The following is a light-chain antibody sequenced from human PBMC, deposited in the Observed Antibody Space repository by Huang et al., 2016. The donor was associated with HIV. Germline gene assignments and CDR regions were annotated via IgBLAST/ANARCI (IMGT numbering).Light chain of an antibody. Sequence: DIVMTQSPDSLAVSLGERANINCKSSQHVGSSFAWYQQKPGQSPKLLIYWASTRAFGVPDRFSGSGSGTDFTLTISSLQAADVAVYYCQQHYSSPWTFGKGTKVEIK. V-gene: IGKV4-1*01. J-gene: IGKJ1*01. CDR1: QHVGSS. CDR2: WAS. CDR3: QQHYSSPWT.